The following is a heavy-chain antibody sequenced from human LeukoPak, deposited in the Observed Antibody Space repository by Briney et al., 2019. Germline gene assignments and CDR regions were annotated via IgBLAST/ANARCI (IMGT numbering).Heavy chain of an antibody. CDR1: GFTFSIYA. D-gene: IGHD5-18*01. Sequence: PGGSLRLSCAASGFTFSIYAMSWARQAPGKGLEWVSTLTFSGGSTYYADSVKGRFTISRDNSKNTLFLQMNSLRAEDTAVYYCAKGRSEYSYTSDALNVWGQGTMIIVSS. V-gene: IGHV3-23*01. CDR3: AKGRSEYSYTSDALNV. J-gene: IGHJ3*01. CDR2: LTFSGGST.